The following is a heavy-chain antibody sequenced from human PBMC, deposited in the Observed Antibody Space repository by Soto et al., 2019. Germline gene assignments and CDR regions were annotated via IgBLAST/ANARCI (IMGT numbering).Heavy chain of an antibody. CDR2: IYHSGST. CDR3: ASGHTIFGVVITRFDY. V-gene: IGHV4-30-2*01. D-gene: IGHD3-3*01. J-gene: IGHJ4*02. CDR1: GGSISSGGYS. Sequence: QLQLQESGSGLVKPSQTLSLTCAVSGGSISSGGYSWSWIRQPPGKGLEWIGYIYHSGSTYYNPSLKSRVTISVDRSKNQFSLKLSSVTAADTAVYYCASGHTIFGVVITRFDYWGQGTLVTVSS.